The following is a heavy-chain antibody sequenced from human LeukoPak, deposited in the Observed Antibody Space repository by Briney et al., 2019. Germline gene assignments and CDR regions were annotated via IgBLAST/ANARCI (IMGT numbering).Heavy chain of an antibody. V-gene: IGHV3-30*18. D-gene: IGHD5-18*01. CDR1: GFPFSSYG. Sequence: GGSLRLSCAASGFPFSSYGMHWVREAPGKGREWVAVISYYGSNKYSADSVKGRFTISRDNSKNTLYLQMNSLRAEDTAVYYCAKEKGYSYGYWYFDYWGQGTLVTVSS. CDR3: AKEKGYSYGYWYFDY. J-gene: IGHJ4*02. CDR2: ISYYGSNK.